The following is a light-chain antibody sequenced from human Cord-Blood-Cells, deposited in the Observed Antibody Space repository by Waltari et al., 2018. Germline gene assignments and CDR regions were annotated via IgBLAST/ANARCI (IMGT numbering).Light chain of an antibody. CDR3: QQRSNWLT. CDR1: QSVSSY. CDR2: DAS. V-gene: IGKV3-11*01. J-gene: IGKJ4*01. Sequence: DIVLTQSQATLSLSPGARATLSCRASQSVSSYLAWYQQKPGQAPRLLIYDASNRATGIPARFSGSGSGTDFTLTISSLEPEDFAVYYCQQRSNWLTFGGGTKVEIK.